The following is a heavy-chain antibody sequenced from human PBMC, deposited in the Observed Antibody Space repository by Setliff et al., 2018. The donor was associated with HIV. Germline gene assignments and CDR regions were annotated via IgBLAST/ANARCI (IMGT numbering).Heavy chain of an antibody. CDR2: ISHDGRNQ. CDR3: ARGSPYWLEVGAQVY. CDR1: GFTFSDFS. V-gene: IGHV3-30*09. Sequence: GGSLRLSCGVSGFTFSDFSMHWVRLPPNKGLEWVASISHDGRNQSYADFVKGQFVISRDNSKNTLLLQMNNSRPEDTAVYFCARGSPYWLEVGAQVYWGQGTRVTV. J-gene: IGHJ4*02. D-gene: IGHD6-19*01.